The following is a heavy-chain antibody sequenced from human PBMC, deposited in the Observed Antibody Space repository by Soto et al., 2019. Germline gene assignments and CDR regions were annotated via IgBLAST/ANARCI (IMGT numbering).Heavy chain of an antibody. V-gene: IGHV3-23*01. CDR1: RYNFKSHG. J-gene: IGHJ4*02. CDR2: IDSSGVNK. D-gene: IGHD3-16*01. Sequence: PGGSLRLSCAASRYNFKSHGLSWFRQAQGKGLESVSTIDSSGVNKHYADSVKGRFTISRHNSRNTLHLQMHDLRADDTALYYCVSWVSAHFDYWGQGTVVTVSS. CDR3: VSWVSAHFDY.